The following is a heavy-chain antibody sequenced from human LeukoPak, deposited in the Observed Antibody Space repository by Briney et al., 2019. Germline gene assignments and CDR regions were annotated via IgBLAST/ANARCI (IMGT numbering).Heavy chain of an antibody. V-gene: IGHV3-21*01. Sequence: GGSLRLSCAASGFTFSSYWMHWVRQAPGKGLVWVSSISSSSSYIYYADSVKGRFTVSRDNSKNTLYLQMNSLRAEDTAVYYCARSDSSGWYYFDYWGQGTLVTVSS. CDR2: ISSSSSYI. D-gene: IGHD6-19*01. CDR3: ARSDSSGWYYFDY. CDR1: GFTFSSYW. J-gene: IGHJ4*02.